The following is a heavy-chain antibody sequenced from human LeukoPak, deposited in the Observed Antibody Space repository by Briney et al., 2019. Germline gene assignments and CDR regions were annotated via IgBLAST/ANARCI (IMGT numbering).Heavy chain of an antibody. V-gene: IGHV3-15*01. CDR1: GFTFSSYA. J-gene: IGHJ4*02. CDR3: STLLH. CDR2: IKSNSDGGTT. Sequence: PGGSLRISCAASGFTFSSYAMTWVRQAPGKGLEWVGRIKSNSDGGTTDYAAPVKGGFTISRDDSKHTVYLQMDSLKIEDTAVYYCSTLLHWGQGALVTVSS.